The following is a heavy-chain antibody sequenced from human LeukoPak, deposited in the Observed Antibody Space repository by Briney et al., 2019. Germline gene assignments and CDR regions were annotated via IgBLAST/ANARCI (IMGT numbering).Heavy chain of an antibody. Sequence: SETLSLTCAVYGGSFSGYYWSWIRQPPGKGLEWIGEINHSGSTNYNPSLKSRVAISVDTSKNQFSLKLSSVTAADTAVYYCARESPSQGYGMDVWGQGTTVTVSS. CDR2: INHSGST. CDR1: GGSFSGYY. V-gene: IGHV4-34*01. J-gene: IGHJ6*02. CDR3: ARESPSQGYGMDV.